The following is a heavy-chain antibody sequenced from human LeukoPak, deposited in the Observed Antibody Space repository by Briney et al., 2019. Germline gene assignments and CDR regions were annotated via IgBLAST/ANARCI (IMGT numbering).Heavy chain of an antibody. J-gene: IGHJ4*02. D-gene: IGHD3-3*01. V-gene: IGHV1-18*01. CDR1: GYTFTSYG. CDR3: ARTSVDFWSGYSDY. CDR2: ISAYNGST. Sequence: ASVKVSRKASGYTFTSYGISWVRQAPGQGLEWMGWISAYNGSTNYAQKLQGRVTMTTDTSTSTAYMELRSLRSDDTAVYYCARTSVDFWSGYSDYWGQGTLVTVSS.